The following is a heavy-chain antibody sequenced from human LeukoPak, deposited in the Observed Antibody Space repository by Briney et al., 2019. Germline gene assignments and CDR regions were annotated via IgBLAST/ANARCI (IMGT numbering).Heavy chain of an antibody. Sequence: PSETLSLTCTVSGGSISSSSYYWGWIRQPPGKGLEWIGSIYYSGSTYYNPSLKSRVTISVDTSKNQFSLKLSSVTAADTAVYYCARGGPYQELDYWGQGTLVTVSS. CDR3: ARGGPYQELDY. J-gene: IGHJ4*02. CDR2: IYYSGST. D-gene: IGHD2-2*01. V-gene: IGHV4-39*01. CDR1: GGSISSSSYY.